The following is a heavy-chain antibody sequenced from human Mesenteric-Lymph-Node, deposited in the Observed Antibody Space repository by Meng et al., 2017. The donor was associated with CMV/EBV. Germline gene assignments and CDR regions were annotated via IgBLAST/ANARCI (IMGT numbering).Heavy chain of an antibody. V-gene: IGHV4-61*01. J-gene: IGHJ4*02. D-gene: IGHD6-19*01. CDR1: GDSVTSAFAY. CDR3: TRYSRGWYFDS. CDR2: IYRNGRT. Sequence: TVSGDSVTSAFAYWSWNRQNPEKGLEFIAYIYRNGRTTYNPSLESRVTMSLDTSRNQFSLKLTSVTAADTAVYFCTRYSRGWYFDSWGQGSLVTVSS.